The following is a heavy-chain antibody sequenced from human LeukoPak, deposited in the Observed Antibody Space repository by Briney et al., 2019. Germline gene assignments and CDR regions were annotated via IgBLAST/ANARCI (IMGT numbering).Heavy chain of an antibody. CDR2: INSDGSTT. D-gene: IGHD5-18*01. CDR3: ARGDLIQLWSPSFDP. CDR1: GFTFSSYW. Sequence: PGGSLRLSCAASGFTFSSYWMRWVRQGPGKGLVWVSRINSDGSTTIYADSVKGRFTISRDNAKNTLYLQMNSLRAEDTAVYYCARGDLIQLWSPSFDPWGQGTLVTVSS. J-gene: IGHJ5*02. V-gene: IGHV3-74*01.